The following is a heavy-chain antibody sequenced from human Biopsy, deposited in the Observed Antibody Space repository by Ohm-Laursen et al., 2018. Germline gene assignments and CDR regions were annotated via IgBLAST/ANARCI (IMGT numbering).Heavy chain of an antibody. CDR3: ARDYDTSGYYYVY. Sequence: SQTLSLPCTVSGGSISNNNYYWGWIRQPPGKGLEWIGSIFYRGSTHYKPSLKSRVNISVDTSKNQFSLKLNSVTAADTAVYYCARDYDTSGYYYVYWGQGTLVTVSS. J-gene: IGHJ4*02. CDR1: GGSISNNNYY. D-gene: IGHD3-22*01. V-gene: IGHV4-39*01. CDR2: IFYRGST.